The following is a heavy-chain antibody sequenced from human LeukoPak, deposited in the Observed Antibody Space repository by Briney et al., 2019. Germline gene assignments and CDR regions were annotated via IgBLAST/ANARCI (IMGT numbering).Heavy chain of an antibody. Sequence: SETLSHSCTDSGGSISSSILYGGWIRQPPGKGLEWIGSIYYSGSTYYNPSLESRVTISVNTSKNQQSLKLSSVTDADTAVYYCVRHRLIGAISAHCDYLVNGTRDSRSS. CDR1: GGSISSSILY. J-gene: IGHJ4*03. V-gene: IGHV4-39*01. CDR2: IYYSGST. D-gene: IGHD3-3*01. CDR3: VRHRLIGAISAHCDY.